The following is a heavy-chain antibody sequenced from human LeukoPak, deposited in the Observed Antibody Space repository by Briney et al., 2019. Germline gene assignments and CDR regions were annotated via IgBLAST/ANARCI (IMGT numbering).Heavy chain of an antibody. CDR2: ISSSGSTI. D-gene: IGHD2-8*01. J-gene: IGHJ4*02. V-gene: IGHV3-48*03. CDR1: GFTFSSYE. Sequence: PGGSLRLSCAASGFTFSSYEMDWVRQAPGKGLEWVSYISSSGSTIYYADSVKGRFTISRDNDKNSLYLQMNSLRAEDTAVYYCAREVNGVYDYWGQGTLVTVSS. CDR3: AREVNGVYDY.